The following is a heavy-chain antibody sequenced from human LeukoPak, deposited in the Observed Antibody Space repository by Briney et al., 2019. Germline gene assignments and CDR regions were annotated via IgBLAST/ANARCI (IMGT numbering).Heavy chain of an antibody. Sequence: SETLSLTCAVYGGSFSGYYWSWIRQPPGKGLEWIGEINHSGSTNYNPSLKSRVTISVDTSKNQFSLKLSSVTAADTAVYYCASLKRLPGQWLVRDYYYMDVWGKGTTVTVSS. V-gene: IGHV4-34*01. D-gene: IGHD6-19*01. J-gene: IGHJ6*03. CDR3: ASLKRLPGQWLVRDYYYMDV. CDR2: INHSGST. CDR1: GGSFSGYY.